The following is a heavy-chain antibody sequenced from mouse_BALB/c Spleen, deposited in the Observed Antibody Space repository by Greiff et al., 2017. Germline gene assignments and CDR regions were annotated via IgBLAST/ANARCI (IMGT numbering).Heavy chain of an antibody. CDR1: GFTFNTYA. D-gene: IGHD2-2*01. CDR2: IRSKSNNYAT. CDR3: ARDLGYDFDY. Sequence: GGGLVQPKGSLKLSCAASGFTFNTYAMNWVRQAPGKGLEWVARIRSKSNNYATYYADSVKDRFTISRDDSQSMLYLQMNNLKTEDTAMYYCARDLGYDFDYWGQGTTLTVSS. V-gene: IGHV10-1*02. J-gene: IGHJ2*01.